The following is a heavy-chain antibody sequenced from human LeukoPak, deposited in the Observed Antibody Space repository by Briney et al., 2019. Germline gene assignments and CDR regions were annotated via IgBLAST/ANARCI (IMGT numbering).Heavy chain of an antibody. J-gene: IGHJ4*02. D-gene: IGHD3-10*01. CDR2: IYYSGST. CDR3: ARVLYYFDY. V-gene: IGHV4-61*01. CDR1: GGSVNSGSGSYY. Sequence: SETLSLTCTVSGGSVNSGSGSYYWSWLRQPPGKGLEWIGYIYYSGSTTYNPSLKSRVTISVDTSKNQFSLKLSSVTAADTAVYYCARVLYYFDYWGQGTLVTVSS.